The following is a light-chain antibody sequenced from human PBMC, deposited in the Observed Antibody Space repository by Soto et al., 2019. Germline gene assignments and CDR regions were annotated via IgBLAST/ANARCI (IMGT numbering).Light chain of an antibody. CDR3: QQYFTAPPRYT. Sequence: DIVLTQSPGTLSLSPWDRATLSCRASQPVSTNYLAWYQQKPGQAPTLLVYAASRRAAGIPDRFSGSGSGTDFTLTITRLEPEDVAVYFCQQYFTAPPRYTFGQGTKVDIK. V-gene: IGKV3-20*01. J-gene: IGKJ2*01. CDR1: QPVSTNY. CDR2: AAS.